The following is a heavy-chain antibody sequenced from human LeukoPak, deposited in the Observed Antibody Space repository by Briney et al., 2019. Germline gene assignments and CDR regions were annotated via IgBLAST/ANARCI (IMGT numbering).Heavy chain of an antibody. D-gene: IGHD4-11*01. Sequence: VASVKVSCKASGGTFSSYAISWVRQAPGQGLEWMGGIIPIFGTANYAQKFQGRVTMTRDTSISTVYMELSRLRSDDTAVYYCARVLRQTNTVRVPNWFDPWGQGTLVTVSS. CDR2: IIPIFGTA. J-gene: IGHJ5*02. CDR3: ARVLRQTNTVRVPNWFDP. V-gene: IGHV1-69*05. CDR1: GGTFSSYA.